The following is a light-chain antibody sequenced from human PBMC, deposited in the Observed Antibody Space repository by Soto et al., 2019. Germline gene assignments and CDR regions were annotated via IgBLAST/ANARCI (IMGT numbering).Light chain of an antibody. V-gene: IGKV3-15*01. J-gene: IGKJ4*01. CDR3: QQYNNWPLT. CDR2: GAS. CDR1: QSVSSY. Sequence: EIVMTQSPATLSVSPGDRATLSCRASQSVSSYLAWYQHKPGQAPRLLIYGASTRATGVPDRFSGSGSGTQFTLTISSLQSEDFALYYCQQYNNWPLTFGGGTKVEIK.